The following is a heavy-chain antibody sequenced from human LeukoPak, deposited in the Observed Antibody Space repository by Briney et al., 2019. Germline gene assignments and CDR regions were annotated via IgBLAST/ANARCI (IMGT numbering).Heavy chain of an antibody. Sequence: GGSLRLSCAASQFTFTTYAMSWVRQAPGRGLXWVSSIGDSGVPTYYADSVKGRFTISRDNSQNTLYLQMNSLGADDTAVYYCAKVATWTYFDSWGQGTLVTVSS. CDR3: AKVATWTYFDS. D-gene: IGHD3/OR15-3a*01. CDR1: QFTFTTYA. V-gene: IGHV3-23*01. CDR2: IGDSGVPT. J-gene: IGHJ4*02.